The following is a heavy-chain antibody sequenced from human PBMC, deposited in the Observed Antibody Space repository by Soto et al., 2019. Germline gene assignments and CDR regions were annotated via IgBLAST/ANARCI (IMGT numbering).Heavy chain of an antibody. V-gene: IGHV1-3*01. CDR2: INAGNGNT. CDR1: GYTFTSYA. J-gene: IGHJ4*02. Sequence: ASVNVSCKASGYTFTSYAMHWVRQAPGQRLEWMGWINAGNGNTKYSQKFQGRVTITRDTSASTAYMELSSLRSEDTAVYYCARSIVVVTALDYWGQGTLVPVSS. CDR3: ARSIVVVTALDY. D-gene: IGHD2-21*02.